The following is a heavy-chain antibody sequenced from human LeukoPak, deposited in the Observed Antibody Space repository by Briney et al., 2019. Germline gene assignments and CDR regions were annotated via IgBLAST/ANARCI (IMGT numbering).Heavy chain of an antibody. Sequence: GGSLRLSCAASGFTFSSYGMHWVRQAPGKGLEWVAVISYDGSNKYYADSVKGRFTISRDNSKNTLYLQMNSLRAEDTAVYYCARDHYYDSSGYWYYFDYWGQGTLVAVSS. CDR2: ISYDGSNK. D-gene: IGHD3-22*01. CDR1: GFTFSSYG. J-gene: IGHJ4*02. CDR3: ARDHYYDSSGYWYYFDY. V-gene: IGHV3-30*03.